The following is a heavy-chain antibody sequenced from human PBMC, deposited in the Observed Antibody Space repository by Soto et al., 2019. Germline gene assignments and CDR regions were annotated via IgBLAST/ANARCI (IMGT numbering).Heavy chain of an antibody. J-gene: IGHJ6*04. CDR1: GYSFTTYA. D-gene: IGHD3-22*01. CDR3: ARGLDSDYGMDV. V-gene: IGHV1-3*04. CDR2: INTGNGNT. Sequence: ASVKVSCKASGYSFTTYALHWVRQAPGQRLEWMGWINTGNGNTEYSQKFQGRVTITRDRSATTTYMELSSLRSEDTTLYYCARGLDSDYGMDVWGKGTKVTVSS.